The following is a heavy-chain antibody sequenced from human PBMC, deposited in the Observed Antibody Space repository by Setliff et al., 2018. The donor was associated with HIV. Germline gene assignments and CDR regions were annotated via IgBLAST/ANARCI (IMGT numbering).Heavy chain of an antibody. V-gene: IGHV4-4*08. Sequence: SETLSLTCTVSGGSISSNYWSWMRQPPGKGLEWIGHIYYSGSTNYNPSLKSRVTISVDTSKNQFSLKLSSVTAADTAVYYCAREEDYSNYGYYYGMDVWGQGTTVTVSS. CDR1: GGSISSNY. CDR2: IYYSGST. CDR3: AREEDYSNYGYYYGMDV. J-gene: IGHJ6*02. D-gene: IGHD4-4*01.